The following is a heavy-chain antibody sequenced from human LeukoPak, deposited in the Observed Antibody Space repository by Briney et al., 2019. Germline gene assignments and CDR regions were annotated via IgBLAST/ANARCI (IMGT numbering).Heavy chain of an antibody. D-gene: IGHD1-26*01. V-gene: IGHV3-15*01. CDR2: HKSKTDGGIT. J-gene: IGHJ4*02. CDR1: GFTLSNAW. Sequence: GGPLRLSCAASGFTLSNAWMSWVRQPQGKGLEWVGRHKSKTDGGITDYAAREKGRYTILRVDSKNTLYLQMNSLKTEDTAVYYWSTDPWELQKGLWGKGYLVTVSS. CDR3: STDPWELQKGL.